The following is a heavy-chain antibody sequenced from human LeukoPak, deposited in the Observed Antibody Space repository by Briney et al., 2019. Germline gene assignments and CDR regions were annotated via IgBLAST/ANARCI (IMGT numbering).Heavy chain of an antibody. Sequence: PSETLSLTCTVSSGSITGYYWGWIRQPPGKGLEWIGSISYSGSTYYNPSLKSRVTISVDTSKNQFSLKLSSVTAADTAIYYCARDLNSSGYYLGIGYWGQGTLVTVSS. CDR2: ISYSGST. CDR1: SGSITGYY. V-gene: IGHV4-39*07. D-gene: IGHD3-22*01. J-gene: IGHJ4*02. CDR3: ARDLNSSGYYLGIGY.